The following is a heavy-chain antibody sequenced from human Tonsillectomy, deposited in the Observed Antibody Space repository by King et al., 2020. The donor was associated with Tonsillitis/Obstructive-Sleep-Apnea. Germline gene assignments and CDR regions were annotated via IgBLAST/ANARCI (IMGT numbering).Heavy chain of an antibody. V-gene: IGHV3-30*04. CDR3: ARDLPIVVIPAAIKGGFDY. D-gene: IGHD2-2*02. CDR2: ISYDGSNE. J-gene: IGHJ4*02. CDR1: GFTFSSYA. Sequence: VQLVESGGGVVQPGRSLRLSCAASGFTFSSYAMHWVRQAPGKGLEWVAVISYDGSNEYYADSVKGRFTISRDNSKNTLYLQMNSLRAEDTAVYYCARDLPIVVIPAAIKGGFDYWGQGTLVTVPS.